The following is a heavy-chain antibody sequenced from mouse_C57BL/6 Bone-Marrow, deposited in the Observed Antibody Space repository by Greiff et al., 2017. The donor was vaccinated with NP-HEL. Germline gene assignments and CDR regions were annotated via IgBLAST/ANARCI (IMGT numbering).Heavy chain of an antibody. V-gene: IGHV1-80*01. CDR1: GYAFSSYW. CDR2: IYPGDGDT. Sequence: VHLVESGAELVKPGASVKISCKASGYAFSSYWMSWVKQSPGKGLEWMGQIYPGDGDTNYNGKFTGKATLTAAKSSSTVYMQRSSLTAEDSAVYFCAKDGNYFDYWGQGTTLTVSA. J-gene: IGHJ2*01. CDR3: AKDGNYFDY.